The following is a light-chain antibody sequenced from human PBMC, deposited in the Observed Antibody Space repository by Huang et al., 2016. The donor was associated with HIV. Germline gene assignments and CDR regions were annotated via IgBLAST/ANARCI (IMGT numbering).Light chain of an antibody. CDR2: WAS. V-gene: IGKV4-1*01. J-gene: IGKJ3*01. Sequence: DIIMTQSPDSLAVSLGERATLNCRSSQSVYSSSTSKDYMAWFQQKPGQPPRLLLLWASTREAGVPDRFSGSGSGTHFTLTIANLEAEDAAIYYCQQYYSSPQTFGPGTKVDF. CDR3: QQYYSSPQT. CDR1: QSVYSSSTSKDY.